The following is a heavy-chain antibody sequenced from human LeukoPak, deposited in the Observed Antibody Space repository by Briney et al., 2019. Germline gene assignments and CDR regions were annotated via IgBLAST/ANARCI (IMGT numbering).Heavy chain of an antibody. CDR1: GFTFDDYA. CDR2: ISWNSGSI. V-gene: IGHV3-9*01. CDR3: AKTGRDGYNYGDFQH. Sequence: PGRSLRLSCAASGFTFDDYAMYWVRQAPGKGLEWVSGISWNSGSIGYADSVKGRFTISRDNAKNSLYLQMNSLRAEDTALYYCAKTGRDGYNYGDFQHWGQGTLVTVSS. D-gene: IGHD5-24*01. J-gene: IGHJ1*01.